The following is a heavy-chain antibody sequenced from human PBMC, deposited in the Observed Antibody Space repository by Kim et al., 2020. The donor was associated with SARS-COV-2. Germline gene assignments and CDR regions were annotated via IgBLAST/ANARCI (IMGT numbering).Heavy chain of an antibody. CDR2: INHSGST. J-gene: IGHJ4*02. CDR3: ARGRGYYDYIWGSYRFDY. Sequence: SETLSLTCAVYGGSFSGYYWSWIRQPPGKGLEWIGEINHSGSTNYNPSLKSRVTISVDTSKNQFSLKLSSVTAADTAVYYCARGRGYYDYIWGSYRFDYWGQGTLVTVSS. V-gene: IGHV4-34*01. CDR1: GGSFSGYY. D-gene: IGHD3-16*02.